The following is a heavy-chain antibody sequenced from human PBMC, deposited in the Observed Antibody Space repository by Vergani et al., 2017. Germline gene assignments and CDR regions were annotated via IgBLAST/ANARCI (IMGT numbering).Heavy chain of an antibody. J-gene: IGHJ5*01. CDR3: VRVGLATIVNWFDP. V-gene: IGHV3-7*01. CDR2: IKQDGSED. D-gene: IGHD5-24*01. Sequence: EVLLVESGGDLVQPGGSLRLSCEASGFNFQIYWMGWVRQTAEKGLEWVANIKQDGSEDYYVDSVKGRFTSTRDNAKKFIYLQMNSLRADDTAVYYCVRVGLATIVNWFDPWGQGTRVTVSS. CDR1: GFNFQIYW.